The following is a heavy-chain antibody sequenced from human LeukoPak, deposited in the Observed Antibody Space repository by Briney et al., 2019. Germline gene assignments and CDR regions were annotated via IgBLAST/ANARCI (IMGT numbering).Heavy chain of an antibody. CDR2: IKQDGSEK. J-gene: IGHJ4*02. V-gene: IGHV3-7*03. D-gene: IGHD3-22*01. CDR3: ASDSPEYSSGSYFTY. CDR1: GFIFRTYW. Sequence: GGSLRLSCAASGFIFRTYWMSWVRQAPGQGLEWVANIKQDGSEKYYVDPVKGRFTISRDNAKNSLYLQMNSLRDEDTAVYYCASDSPEYSSGSYFTYWGQGTLVTVSS.